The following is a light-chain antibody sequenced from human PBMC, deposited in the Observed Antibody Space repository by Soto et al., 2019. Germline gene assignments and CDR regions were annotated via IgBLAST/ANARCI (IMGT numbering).Light chain of an antibody. CDR3: QQYGSSPSWT. CDR2: GAS. Sequence: EIVLTQSPGTLSLSPGERATLSCRASQSVSSSYLAWYQQKPGQAPRLLIYGASSRATVIPDRFGGSGSGTDFTLTISRLEPEDFAVYYCQQYGSSPSWTFGQGTKVDIK. V-gene: IGKV3-20*01. CDR1: QSVSSSY. J-gene: IGKJ1*01.